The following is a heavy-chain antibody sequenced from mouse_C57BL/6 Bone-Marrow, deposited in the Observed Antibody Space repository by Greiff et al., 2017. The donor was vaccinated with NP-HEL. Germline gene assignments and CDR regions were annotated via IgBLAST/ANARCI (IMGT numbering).Heavy chain of an antibody. CDR2: ISSGSSTI. J-gene: IGHJ3*01. CDR1: GFTFSDYG. Sequence: EVKVEESGGGLVKPGGSLKLSCAASGFTFSDYGMHWVRQAPEKGLEWVAYISSGSSTIYYADTVKGRFTISRDNAKNTLFLQMTSLRSEDTAMYYCARPGYDYGVAYWGQGTLVTVSA. D-gene: IGHD2-4*01. V-gene: IGHV5-17*01. CDR3: ARPGYDYGVAY.